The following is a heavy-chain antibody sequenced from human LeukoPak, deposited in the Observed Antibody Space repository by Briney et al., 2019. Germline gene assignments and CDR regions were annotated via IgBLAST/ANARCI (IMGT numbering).Heavy chain of an antibody. V-gene: IGHV6-1*01. CDR1: GDSVSSNSAA. J-gene: IGHJ4*02. Sequence: SQTLSLTCAISGDSVSSNSAAWNWIRQSPSRGLEWLGRTYYRSKWYNDYAVSVKSRITINPDTSKNQFSLQLNSVTPEDTAVYYCARGLAAVGVYSSGWYFDYWGQGTLVTVSS. D-gene: IGHD6-19*01. CDR3: ARGLAAVGVYSSGWYFDY. CDR2: TYYRSKWYN.